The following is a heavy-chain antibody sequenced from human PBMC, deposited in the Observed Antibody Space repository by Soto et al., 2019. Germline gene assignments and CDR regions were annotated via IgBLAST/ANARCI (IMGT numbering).Heavy chain of an antibody. V-gene: IGHV4-59*08. CDR2: MFYSGST. CDR1: GGSISSYY. J-gene: IGHJ4*02. Sequence: SETLSLTCTVSGGSISSYYWSWIRQPPGKGLEWIGYMFYSGSTSYNPSLKSRVTISVDTSKNQFSLKLSSVTAADTAVYYCARSHEYGDYYFDYWGQGNLVTFSS. CDR3: ARSHEYGDYYFDY. D-gene: IGHD4-17*01.